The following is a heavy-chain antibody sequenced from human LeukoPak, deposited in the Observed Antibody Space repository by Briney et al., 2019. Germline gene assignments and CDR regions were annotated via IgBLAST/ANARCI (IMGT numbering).Heavy chain of an antibody. V-gene: IGHV3-23*01. J-gene: IGHJ4*02. CDR1: GFTFSNFA. Sequence: GGSLRLSCAASGFTFSNFALHWVRQAPGKGLEWVSGISGSGDSTYYADSVKGRFTISRDNSKNTLYLQMNSLRAEDTAVYYCAKDYYGSGTYRHFDCWGQGTLVTVSS. CDR2: ISGSGDST. CDR3: AKDYYGSGTYRHFDC. D-gene: IGHD3-10*01.